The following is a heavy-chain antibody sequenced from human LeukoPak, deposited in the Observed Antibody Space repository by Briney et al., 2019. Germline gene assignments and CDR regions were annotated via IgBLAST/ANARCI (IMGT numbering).Heavy chain of an antibody. Sequence: GGSLRLSCAASGFSFDDYGMTWVRQVPGKGLVWVSRINSDGSSTSYADSVKGRFTISRDNAKNTLYLQMNSLRAEDTAVYYCARDRDIAEMNWGQGTLVTVSS. J-gene: IGHJ4*02. D-gene: IGHD6-13*01. V-gene: IGHV3-74*01. CDR2: INSDGSST. CDR3: ARDRDIAEMN. CDR1: GFSFDDYG.